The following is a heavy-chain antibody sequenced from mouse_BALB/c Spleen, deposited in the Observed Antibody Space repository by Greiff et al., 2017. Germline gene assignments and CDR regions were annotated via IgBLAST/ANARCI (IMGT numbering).Heavy chain of an antibody. Sequence: EVKLEESGGGLVKPGGSLKLSCAASGFTFSSYAMSWVRQTPEKRLEWVASISSGGSTYYPDSVKGRFTISRDNARNILYLQMSSLRSEDTAMYYCARDTSYYFDYWGQGTTLTVSS. J-gene: IGHJ2*01. CDR2: ISSGGST. V-gene: IGHV5-6-5*01. CDR3: ARDTSYYFDY. CDR1: GFTFSSYA.